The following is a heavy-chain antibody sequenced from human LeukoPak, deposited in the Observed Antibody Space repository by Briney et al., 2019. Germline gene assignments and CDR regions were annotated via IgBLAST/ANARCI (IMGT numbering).Heavy chain of an antibody. CDR2: ISGSGDIT. D-gene: IGHD4-11*01. CDR3: AARPTTTVVAPSDF. CDR1: GFTFSSYA. Sequence: GGSLRLSCAASGFTFSSYAMSWVRQAPGKGLEWVAGISGSGDITNYADSVKGRFTISRDNSKSTLYLQMTSVRVDDTATYYCAARPTTTVVAPSDFWGQGVLVTVSS. V-gene: IGHV3-23*01. J-gene: IGHJ4*02.